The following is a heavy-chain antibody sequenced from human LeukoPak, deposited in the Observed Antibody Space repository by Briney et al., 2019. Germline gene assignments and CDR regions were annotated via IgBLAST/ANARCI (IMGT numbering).Heavy chain of an antibody. D-gene: IGHD1-1*01. CDR2: IIPILGIA. CDR1: GGTFSSYA. J-gene: IGHJ4*02. Sequence: SVKVSCKASGGTFSSYAISWVRQAPGQGLEWMGRIIPILGIANYAQKFQGRVTITADKSTSTAYMELSRLTSDDTAVYYCAREEQYNMYFDYWGQGTLVTVSS. V-gene: IGHV1-69*04. CDR3: AREEQYNMYFDY.